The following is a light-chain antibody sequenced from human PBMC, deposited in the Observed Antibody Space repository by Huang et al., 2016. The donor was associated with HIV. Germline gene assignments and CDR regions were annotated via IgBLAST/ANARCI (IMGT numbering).Light chain of an antibody. Sequence: EIVLTQSPATLSLSPGEGATLSCRASQSIGSYLDWYQQRPGQAPRLLIYDASVRATGIPARCRGRGSGTDFTLTISSLEPEDFAVYYCQQRNNWPPWTFGQGTKVELK. CDR2: DAS. V-gene: IGKV3-11*01. CDR3: QQRNNWPPWT. J-gene: IGKJ1*01. CDR1: QSIGSY.